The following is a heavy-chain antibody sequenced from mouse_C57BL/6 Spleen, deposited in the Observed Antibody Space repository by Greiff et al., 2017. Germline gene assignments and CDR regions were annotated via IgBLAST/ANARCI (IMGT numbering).Heavy chain of an antibody. CDR2: INPNNGGT. CDR1: GYTFTDYY. D-gene: IGHD2-4*01. J-gene: IGHJ3*01. Sequence: EVQLQQSGPELVKPGASVKISCKASGYTFTDYYMNWVKQSHGKSLEWIGDINPNNGGTSYNQKFKGKATLTVDKSSSTAYMELRSLTSEDSAVYYCASGYDYTWFAYWGQGTLVTVSA. V-gene: IGHV1-26*01. CDR3: ASGYDYTWFAY.